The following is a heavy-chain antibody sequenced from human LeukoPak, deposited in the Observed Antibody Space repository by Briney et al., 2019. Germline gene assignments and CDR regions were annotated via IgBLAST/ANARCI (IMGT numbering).Heavy chain of an antibody. CDR1: GFTFSSCA. V-gene: IGHV3-23*01. CDR3: AKDRGLVGATPSNFDD. Sequence: GGSLRLSCAASGFTFSSCAMNWVRQAPGKGLEWVSGISGSGGSTYSADSVKGRFTISRDNSKKTVYLQMNSLRAEDTAVYYCAKDRGLVGATPSNFDDWGQGTLVTVSS. CDR2: ISGSGGST. J-gene: IGHJ4*02. D-gene: IGHD1-26*01.